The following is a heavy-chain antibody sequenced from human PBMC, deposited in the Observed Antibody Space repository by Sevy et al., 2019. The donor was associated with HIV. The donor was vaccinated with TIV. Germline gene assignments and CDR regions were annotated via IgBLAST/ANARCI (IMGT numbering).Heavy chain of an antibody. CDR3: ARDPSSMIVGNMPFDY. CDR1: GFTFSSYG. D-gene: IGHD3-22*01. CDR2: IWYDGSNK. V-gene: IGHV3-33*01. Sequence: GGSLRLSCAASGFTFSSYGMHWVRQAPGKGLEWVAVIWYDGSNKYYADSVKGRFTISRDNSKNTLYLQMNSLRAEDTAVYYCARDPSSMIVGNMPFDYWGQGTLVTVSS. J-gene: IGHJ4*02.